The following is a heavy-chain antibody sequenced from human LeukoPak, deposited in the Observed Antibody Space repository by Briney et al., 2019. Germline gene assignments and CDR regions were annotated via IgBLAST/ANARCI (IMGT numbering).Heavy chain of an antibody. D-gene: IGHD2-2*01. CDR2: INPSGGNS. V-gene: IGHV1-46*01. J-gene: IGHJ4*02. Sequence: ASVKVSCKTSGYVFTSFYMHWVRQAPGQGLEWMGIINPSGGNSGYAQKFQGRVTMTWDTSTSTVYMELSSLRSEDTAVYYCARSQYQLPPFDYWGQGTLVTVSS. CDR1: GYVFTSFY. CDR3: ARSQYQLPPFDY.